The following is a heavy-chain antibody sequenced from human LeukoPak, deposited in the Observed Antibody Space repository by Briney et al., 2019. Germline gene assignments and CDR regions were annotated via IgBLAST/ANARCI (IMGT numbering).Heavy chain of an antibody. V-gene: IGHV3-23*01. CDR1: LYLYLETD. CDR3: AKEHLKYANDNRGSFDY. CDR2: ITSAGYP. J-gene: IGHJ4*02. D-gene: IGHD3-22*01. Sequence: PGGSLRLSCVASLYLYLETDMICAPEAPGRGLECLSDITSAGYPNYADSGKRRFTISRDNARNTVYLQLNSLRNEDTALYYCAKEHLKYANDNRGSFDYWGQGTLVTVSS.